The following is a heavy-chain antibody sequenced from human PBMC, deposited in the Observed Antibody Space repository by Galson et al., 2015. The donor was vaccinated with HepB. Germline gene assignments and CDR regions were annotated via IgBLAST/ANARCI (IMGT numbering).Heavy chain of an antibody. CDR2: IRYDGGDK. CDR1: GFTFNNYG. D-gene: IGHD1-1*01. J-gene: IGHJ4*02. V-gene: IGHV3-30*02. Sequence: SLRLSCAASGFTFNNYGMHWVRQAPGKGLEWVSFIRYDGGDKYYADSVKGRFTISRDNSKNTLYLQMNRLRAEDTAVYYCAKDQLERQYYFDYWGQGTLVTVSS. CDR3: AKDQLERQYYFDY.